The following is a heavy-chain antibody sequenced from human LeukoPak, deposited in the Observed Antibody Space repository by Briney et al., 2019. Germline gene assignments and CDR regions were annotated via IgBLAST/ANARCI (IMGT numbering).Heavy chain of an antibody. J-gene: IGHJ4*02. CDR3: ARGAHSYGIGEVGFDY. CDR1: GGSISSGSYY. V-gene: IGHV4-61*02. Sequence: SQTLSLTCTVSGGSISSGSYYWSWIRQPAGKGLEWIGRIHTSGSTNYNPSLKSRVTVSVDTSKNQFSLKLSSVTAADTAVYYCARGAHSYGIGEVGFDYWGQGTLVTVSS. CDR2: IHTSGST. D-gene: IGHD5-18*01.